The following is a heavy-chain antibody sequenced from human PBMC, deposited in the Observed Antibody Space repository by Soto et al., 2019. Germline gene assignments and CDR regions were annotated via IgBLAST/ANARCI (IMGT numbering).Heavy chain of an antibody. D-gene: IGHD5-12*01. Sequence: PSETLSLTCTVSGGSISSYYWSWIRQPPGKGLEWIGYIYYSGSTNYNPSLKSRVTISVDTSKNQFSLKLSSVTAADTAVYYCARAEYSGYALPYFDYWGQGTLVT. J-gene: IGHJ4*02. CDR1: GGSISSYY. CDR2: IYYSGST. V-gene: IGHV4-59*08. CDR3: ARAEYSGYALPYFDY.